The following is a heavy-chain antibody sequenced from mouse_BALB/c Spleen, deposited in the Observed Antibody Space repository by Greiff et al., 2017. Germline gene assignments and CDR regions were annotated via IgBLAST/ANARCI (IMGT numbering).Heavy chain of an antibody. Sequence: VQGVESGPGLVAPSQSLSITCTVSGFSLTSYGVHWVRQPPGKGLEWLGVIWAGGSTNYNSALMSRLSISKDNSKSQVFLKMNSLQTDDTAMYYCARGGLTTVVNAMDYWGQGTSVTVSS. CDR1: GFSLTSYG. V-gene: IGHV2-9*02. CDR3: ARGGLTTVVNAMDY. D-gene: IGHD1-1*01. CDR2: IWAGGST. J-gene: IGHJ4*01.